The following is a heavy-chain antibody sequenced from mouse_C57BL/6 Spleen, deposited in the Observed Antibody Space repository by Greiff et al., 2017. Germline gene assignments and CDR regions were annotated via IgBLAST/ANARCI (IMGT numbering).Heavy chain of an antibody. CDR2: IHPNSGST. J-gene: IGHJ1*03. V-gene: IGHV1-64*01. Sequence: VKLQQPGAELVKPGASVKLSCKASGYTFTSYWMHWVKQRPGQGLEWIGMIHPNSGSTNYNEKFKSKATLTVDKSSSTAYMQLSSLTSEDSAVYYCARGPGTGYFDVWGTGTTVTVSS. CDR3: ARGPGTGYFDV. CDR1: GYTFTSYW. D-gene: IGHD4-1*01.